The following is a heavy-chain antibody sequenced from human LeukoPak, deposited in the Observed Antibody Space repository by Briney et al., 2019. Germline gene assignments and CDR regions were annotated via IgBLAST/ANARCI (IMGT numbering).Heavy chain of an antibody. Sequence: SQTLSLTCAISGDSVSSNSAAWNWIRQSPSRGLEWLGRTYYRSKWYNDYAVSVKSRITINPDTSKNQFSLQLNSVTPEDTAVYYCARQPTGYSSGWYRYYFDYWGQGTLVTVSS. CDR3: ARQPTGYSSGWYRYYFDY. D-gene: IGHD6-19*01. CDR2: TYYRSKWYN. CDR1: GDSVSSNSAA. V-gene: IGHV6-1*01. J-gene: IGHJ4*02.